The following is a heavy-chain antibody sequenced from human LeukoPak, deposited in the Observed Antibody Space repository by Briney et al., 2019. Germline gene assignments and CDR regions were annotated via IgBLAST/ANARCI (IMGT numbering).Heavy chain of an antibody. V-gene: IGHV1-2*02. D-gene: IGHD3-10*01. Sequence: ASVKVSCKASGYTFTGYYMHRVRQAPGQGLEWMGWINPNSGGTNYAQKFQERVTITRDMSTSTAYMELSSLRSEDTAVYYCAARFGDDAFDIWGQGTMVTVSS. CDR1: GYTFTGYY. CDR2: INPNSGGT. J-gene: IGHJ3*02. CDR3: AARFGDDAFDI.